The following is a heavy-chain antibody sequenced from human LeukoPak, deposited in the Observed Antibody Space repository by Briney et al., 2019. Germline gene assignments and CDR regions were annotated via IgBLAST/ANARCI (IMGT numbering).Heavy chain of an antibody. CDR1: SASVSSYY. CDR2: ISNSGSP. V-gene: IGHV4-59*02. D-gene: IGHD4/OR15-4a*01. J-gene: IGHJ4*02. CDR3: ARGAAGPLRD. Sequence: PSETLSLTCTVSSASVSSYYWSWVRQPPGGGLEWIGYISNSGSPSYNPSFKSRVTFSADTSKNHLSLKLNSVTPADTAVYFCARGAAGPLRDWGQGTLVTVSS.